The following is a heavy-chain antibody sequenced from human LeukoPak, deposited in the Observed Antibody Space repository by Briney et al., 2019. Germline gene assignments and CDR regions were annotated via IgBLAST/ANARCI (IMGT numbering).Heavy chain of an antibody. CDR1: GYTFTGYY. CDR3: ARPYYDSSGLNY. V-gene: IGHV1-2*06. J-gene: IGHJ4*02. CDR2: INPNSGGT. Sequence: ASVKVSCKAAGYTFTGYYMFWVRQAPGQGLEWMGRINPNSGGTNYAQKFQGRVTMTRDTSISTAYMELSRLRSDDTAVYYCARPYYDSSGLNYWGQGTLVTVSS. D-gene: IGHD3-22*01.